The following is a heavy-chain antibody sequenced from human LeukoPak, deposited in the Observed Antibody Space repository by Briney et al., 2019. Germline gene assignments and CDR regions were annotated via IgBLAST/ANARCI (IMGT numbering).Heavy chain of an antibody. CDR2: ISSSSSYI. Sequence: PGGSLRLSCGVSGFTFSSYSMCWVRQAPGKGLEWVSFISSSSSYIYYADSVKGRFTISRDNAKNSLYLQMNSLRAEDTAVYYCARGRTMVRGVISGGGAFDIWGQGTMVTVSS. V-gene: IGHV3-21*01. J-gene: IGHJ3*02. CDR1: GFTFSSYS. D-gene: IGHD3-10*01. CDR3: ARGRTMVRGVISGGGAFDI.